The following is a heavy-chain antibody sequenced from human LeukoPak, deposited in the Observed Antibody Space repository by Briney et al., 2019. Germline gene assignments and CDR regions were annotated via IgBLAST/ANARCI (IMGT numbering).Heavy chain of an antibody. V-gene: IGHV6-1*01. J-gene: IGHJ6*03. CDR2: TYYRSKWYN. CDR3: ARDSTFYYYDSGIRNYYMDV. CDR1: GDSVSSNSAA. Sequence: SQTLSLTCAISGDSVSSNSAAWNWIRQSPSRGLEWLGRTYYRSKWYNDYAVSVKSRITINPDTSKNQFSLQLNSVTPEDTAVYYCARDSTFYYYDSGIRNYYMDVWGKGTTVTVSS. D-gene: IGHD3-10*01.